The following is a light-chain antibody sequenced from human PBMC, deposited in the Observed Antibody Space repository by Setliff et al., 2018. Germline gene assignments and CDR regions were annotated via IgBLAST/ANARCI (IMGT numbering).Light chain of an antibody. CDR2: GNN. CDR3: SSYAGSNTPYV. Sequence: QSVLTQPPSVSGAPGQRVTISCTGSSSNIGAGYDVHWYQQPPGTAPKLLIYGNNNRPSGVPDRFSGSKSGNTASLTVSGLQAEDEADYYCSSYAGSNTPYVFGTGTKVTVL. CDR1: SSNIGAGYD. J-gene: IGLJ1*01. V-gene: IGLV1-40*01.